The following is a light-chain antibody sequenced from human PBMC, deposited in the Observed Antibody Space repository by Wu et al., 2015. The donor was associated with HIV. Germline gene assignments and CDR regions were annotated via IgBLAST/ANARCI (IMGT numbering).Light chain of an antibody. CDR2: GAS. Sequence: IVLTQSPGTLSLSPGERATLSCRASQSVSSSYLAWYQQKPSQAPRLLIYGASSRATGIPDRFSGSGSGTDFTLTISRLEPEDFAVYYCQQYGSSPRYSFGQGTKLEIK. J-gene: IGKJ2*03. V-gene: IGKV3-20*01. CDR3: QQYGSSPRYS. CDR1: QSVSSSY.